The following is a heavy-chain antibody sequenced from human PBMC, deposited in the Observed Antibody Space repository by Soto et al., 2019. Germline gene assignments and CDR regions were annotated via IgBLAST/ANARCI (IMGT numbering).Heavy chain of an antibody. CDR2: ISGNGGSI. CDR1: GVTFSAYA. Sequence: EVQVLESGGDLVQPGGSLRLSCAASGVTFSAYAMNWVRRAPGKGLEWVSGISGNGGSIYYADSVKGRFTISRDNFKNTIYLQMNSLRAEDTAMYYCARSLRPLSWFDPWGQGTLVTVSS. V-gene: IGHV3-23*01. CDR3: ARSLRPLSWFDP. D-gene: IGHD3-10*01. J-gene: IGHJ5*02.